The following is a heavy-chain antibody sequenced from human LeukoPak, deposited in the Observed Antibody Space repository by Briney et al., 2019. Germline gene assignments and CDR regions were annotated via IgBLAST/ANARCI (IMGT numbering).Heavy chain of an antibody. CDR3: ARSFVEGDVFNF. V-gene: IGHV3-74*01. CDR1: AFTFSTNC. CDR2: INSDASST. J-gene: IGHJ4*02. D-gene: IGHD2-21*02. Sequence: GGSLRLSCAVSAFTFSTNCMCWGRHAPGKGLGWVSPINSDASSTNYADSVKGRFTISRDNSKNTLYLQMTSLRAENTAGYHCARSFVEGDVFNFWGRGTLVTVSS.